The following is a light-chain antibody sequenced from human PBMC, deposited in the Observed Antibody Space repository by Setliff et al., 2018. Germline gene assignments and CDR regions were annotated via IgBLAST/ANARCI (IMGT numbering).Light chain of an antibody. J-gene: IGLJ1*01. CDR2: AVT. V-gene: IGLV2-14*03. CDR3: CSYVRGSAYV. Sequence: QSVLTQPASVSGSPGQAITISCTGTSSDVGGYNYVSWYQQHPGKVPKLMIYAVTKRPSGVSNRFSGSKSGKAASLTISGLQAEDEADYYCCSYVRGSAYVFGTGTKVT. CDR1: SSDVGGYNY.